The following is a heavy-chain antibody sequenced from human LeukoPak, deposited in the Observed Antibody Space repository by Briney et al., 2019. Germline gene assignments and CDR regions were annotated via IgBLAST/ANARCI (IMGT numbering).Heavy chain of an antibody. CDR1: GGSFSGYY. CDR2: INHSGST. V-gene: IGHV4-34*01. CDR3: ARQQWELLAPEDTPSGYFFDD. Sequence: PSGTLSLTCAVYGGSFSGYYWSWIRQPPGKGLEWIGEINHSGSTNYNPSLKSRVTISVDTSKNQFSLKLSSVTAADTAVYYCARQQWELLAPEDTPSGYFFDDWGQGTLVTVSS. D-gene: IGHD1-26*01. J-gene: IGHJ4*02.